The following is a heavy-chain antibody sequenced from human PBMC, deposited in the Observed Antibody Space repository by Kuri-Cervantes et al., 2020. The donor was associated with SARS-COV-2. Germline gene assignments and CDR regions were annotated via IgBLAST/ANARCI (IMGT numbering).Heavy chain of an antibody. CDR3: ARVQTAVTYDALDL. CDR1: GYTFTSYA. CDR2: INAGNGNT. D-gene: IGHD4-17*01. J-gene: IGHJ3*01. Sequence: ASVKVSCKTSGYTFTSYAMHWVRQAPGQRLEWMGWINAGNGNTKYSQKFQGRVTITRDTSVSTAYMELSSLRSEDTAVYYCARVQTAVTYDALDLWGQGTMVTVAS. V-gene: IGHV1-3*01.